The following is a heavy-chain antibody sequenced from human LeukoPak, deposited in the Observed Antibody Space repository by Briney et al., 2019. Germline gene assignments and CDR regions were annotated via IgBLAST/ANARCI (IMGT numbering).Heavy chain of an antibody. D-gene: IGHD3-22*01. J-gene: IGHJ4*02. CDR1: GYSISSGYY. V-gene: IGHV4-38-2*01. CDR2: VYYSGNT. CDR3: ARRYYDSSGYIDY. Sequence: SETLSLTCAVPGYSISSGYYWGWIRQPPGKGLEWVGSVYYSGNTYYNPSLKSRVTISIDTSKNQFSLKLSSVTAADTAVYYCARRYYDSSGYIDYWGQGTLVTVSS.